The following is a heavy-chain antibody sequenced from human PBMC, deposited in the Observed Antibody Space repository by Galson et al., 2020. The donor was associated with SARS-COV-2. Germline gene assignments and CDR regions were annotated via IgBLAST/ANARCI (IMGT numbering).Heavy chain of an antibody. V-gene: IGHV4-59*01. J-gene: IGHJ6*02. CDR3: ASRTGTLTPTLYVRDV. CDR1: GASMTSNY. Sequence: SETLSLTCTVSGASMTSNYWTWIRQSPGRALEWIGYIFFNGNTHYNPSLKSRVTMSVDRSNNQFSLKMTSVTAADSAMYFCASRTGTLTPTLYVRDVGCQGTSVTV. D-gene: IGHD3-10*01. CDR2: IFFNGNT.